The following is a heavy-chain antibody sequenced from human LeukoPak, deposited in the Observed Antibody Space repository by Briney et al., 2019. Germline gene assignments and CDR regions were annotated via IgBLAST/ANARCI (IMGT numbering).Heavy chain of an antibody. CDR2: ISGSGDNT. J-gene: IGHJ6*02. D-gene: IGHD3-3*01. Sequence: PGGSLRLSCAASGFTFSSYAMSWVRQAPGKGLEWVSAISGSGDNTYYADSVKGRFTISRDNSKNTLYLQMISLRAEDTAVYYCARRSDYYYGMDVWGQGTTVTVSS. CDR3: ARRSDYYYGMDV. CDR1: GFTFSSYA. V-gene: IGHV3-23*01.